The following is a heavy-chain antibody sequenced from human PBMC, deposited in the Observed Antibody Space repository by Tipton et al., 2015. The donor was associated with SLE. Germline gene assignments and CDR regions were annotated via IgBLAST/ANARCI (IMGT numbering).Heavy chain of an antibody. V-gene: IGHV4-4*09. CDR2: IDKSGNS. Sequence: TLSLTCIVSGGSMDIYQWNWIRQAPGKGLEWVGYIDKSGNSNYNPSLKSRVSMLVGTSKNQFSLRLTSVTAADTAVYFCARDRGDGYRDAFDVWGQGTVVTVSS. CDR1: GGSMDIYQ. CDR3: ARDRGDGYRDAFDV. J-gene: IGHJ3*01. D-gene: IGHD5-24*01.